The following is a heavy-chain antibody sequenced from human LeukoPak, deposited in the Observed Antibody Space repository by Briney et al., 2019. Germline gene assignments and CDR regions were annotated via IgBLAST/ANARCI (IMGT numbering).Heavy chain of an antibody. V-gene: IGHV5-51*01. J-gene: IGHJ4*02. CDR2: ISPDDSEI. CDR1: GYSFTTYW. D-gene: IGHD1-26*01. CDR3: ARHEGSGSYYSY. Sequence: GESLKISCKGSGYSFTTYWIAWVRQMPGRGLEWMGIISPDDSEIRYSPSFRGQVTISADKSTSAAYLQWSRLKASDTAIYYCARHEGSGSYYSYWGQGTLVTVSS.